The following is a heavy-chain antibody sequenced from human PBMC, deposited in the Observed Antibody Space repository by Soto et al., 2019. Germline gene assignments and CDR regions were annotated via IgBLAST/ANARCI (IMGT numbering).Heavy chain of an antibody. D-gene: IGHD5-12*01. V-gene: IGHV1-2*02. CDR3: ARISVDVPE. CDR2: IDPKSGGT. CDR1: GPTLIAYY. Sequence: QLVQSGAEVKKPGASVKVSCKTSGPTLIAYYIHWVRQAPGLGLEWMGWIDPKSGGTTYEQKFLGRVTMTRDTSINTAYMELNTLTSDDTALYYCARISVDVPEWGQGTLITVSS. J-gene: IGHJ4*02.